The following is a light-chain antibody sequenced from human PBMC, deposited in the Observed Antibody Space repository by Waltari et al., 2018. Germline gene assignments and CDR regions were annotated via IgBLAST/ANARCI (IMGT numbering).Light chain of an antibody. Sequence: QSVLTQPPSVSGAPGQRVTISCTGSGSNIGAGYDVTWYPQLPRAAPKLLIYGSSTRPLGVPDRFFGSTSGTSASLAITGLQAEDEADYYCQSYDTSLSVVFGGGTKLTVL. CDR2: GSS. V-gene: IGLV1-40*01. CDR3: QSYDTSLSVV. CDR1: GSNIGAGYD. J-gene: IGLJ3*02.